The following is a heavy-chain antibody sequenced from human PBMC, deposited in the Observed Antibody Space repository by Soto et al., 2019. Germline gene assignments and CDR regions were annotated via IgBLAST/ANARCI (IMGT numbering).Heavy chain of an antibody. D-gene: IGHD5-12*01. J-gene: IGHJ3*02. CDR1: GYTFTSYY. Sequence: ASVKVSCKASGYTFTSYYMHWVRQAPGQGLEWVGIINPSGAGTTYTQKFQGRVTMTRDTSTSTVYMELSSLRSEDTAVYYCASARDGYNFDAFDIWGQGTMVTVSS. V-gene: IGHV1-46*01. CDR3: ASARDGYNFDAFDI. CDR2: INPSGAGT.